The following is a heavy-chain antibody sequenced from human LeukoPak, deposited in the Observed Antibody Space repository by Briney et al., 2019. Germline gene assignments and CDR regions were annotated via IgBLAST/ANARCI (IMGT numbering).Heavy chain of an antibody. D-gene: IGHD6-13*01. V-gene: IGHV4-59*01. CDR1: GGSISSYY. CDR2: THYSGST. Sequence: SETLSLTCTVSGGSISSYYWSWLRQPPEKGLEWIGYTHYSGSTKYNPSLRSRLTMSLDTSKNQFSLRLSSVTAADTAVYFCARGAAGTGAADYWGQGTLVTVSS. J-gene: IGHJ4*02. CDR3: ARGAAGTGAADY.